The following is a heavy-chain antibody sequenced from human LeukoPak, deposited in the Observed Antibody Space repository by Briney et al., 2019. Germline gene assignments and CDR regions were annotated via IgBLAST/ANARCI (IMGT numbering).Heavy chain of an antibody. D-gene: IGHD6-19*01. V-gene: IGHV3-21*01. CDR2: ISRAGDYS. CDR3: ARDLMAVAGTGFDY. CDR1: GFTYSSYS. J-gene: IGHJ4*02. Sequence: GGSLRLSCVASGFTYSSYSMNWVRQAPGKGLEWVSSISRAGDYSYSEDSVKGRFTISRDNAKDSLYLQLNSLRAEDTAIYYCARDLMAVAGTGFDYWGQGALVTVSS.